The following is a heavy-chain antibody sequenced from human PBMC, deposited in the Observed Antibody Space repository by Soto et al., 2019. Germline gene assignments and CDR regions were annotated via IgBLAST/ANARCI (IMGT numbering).Heavy chain of an antibody. V-gene: IGHV4-30-4*01. Sequence: SETLSLTCTVSGASISSDDYYWTWIRQPPGKGLEWIGNTQYSGSTYYNPSLKSRVTISVDTSKNQFSLKLSSVTAADTAVYYCACPYLNHHRYDYWGQGTLDTVSS. CDR2: TQYSGST. J-gene: IGHJ4*02. D-gene: IGHD3-16*02. CDR3: ACPYLNHHRYDY. CDR1: GASISSDDYY.